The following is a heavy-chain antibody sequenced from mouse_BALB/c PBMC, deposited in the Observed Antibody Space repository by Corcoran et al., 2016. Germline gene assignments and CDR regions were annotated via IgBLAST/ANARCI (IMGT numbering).Heavy chain of an antibody. Sequence: LVKTGASVKISCKASGYSFTGYYMHWVKQSHGKSLEWIGYISCYNGATSYNQKFKGKATFTVDTSSSTAYMQFNSLTSEDSAVYYCAREGFYYYGSSWYFDVWGAGTTVTVSS. D-gene: IGHD1-1*01. V-gene: IGHV1S34*01. J-gene: IGHJ1*01. CDR1: GYSFTGYY. CDR2: ISCYNGAT. CDR3: AREGFYYYGSSWYFDV.